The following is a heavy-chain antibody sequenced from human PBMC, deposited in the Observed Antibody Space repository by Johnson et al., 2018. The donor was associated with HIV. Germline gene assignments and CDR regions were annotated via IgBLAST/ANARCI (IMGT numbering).Heavy chain of an antibody. Sequence: VQLVESGGGLVQPGGSLRLSCAASGFTVRSNYMSWVRQAPGKGLEWVSVIYSGESTYYADSVRGRSTISRDNSKNTLYPQMNSLRAEDSAVYYCARMTTTVSHHDAFDIWGQGTMVTVSS. CDR1: GFTVRSNY. CDR2: IYSGEST. V-gene: IGHV3-66*01. D-gene: IGHD4-17*01. J-gene: IGHJ3*02. CDR3: ARMTTTVSHHDAFDI.